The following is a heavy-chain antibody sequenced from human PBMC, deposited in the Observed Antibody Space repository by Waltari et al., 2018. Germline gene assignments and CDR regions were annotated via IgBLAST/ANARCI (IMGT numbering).Heavy chain of an antibody. CDR3: ARGTSIAARHDDYYYGMDV. V-gene: IGHV3-23*03. CDR2: IYSGGST. Sequence: QLLESGGGLVQPGGSLRLSCAASGFTFSSYAMSWVRQAPGKGLEWVSVIYSGGSTYYADSVKGRFTISRDNSKNTLYLQMNSLRAEDTAVYYCARGTSIAARHDDYYYGMDVWGQGTTVTVSS. J-gene: IGHJ6*02. CDR1: GFTFSSYA. D-gene: IGHD6-6*01.